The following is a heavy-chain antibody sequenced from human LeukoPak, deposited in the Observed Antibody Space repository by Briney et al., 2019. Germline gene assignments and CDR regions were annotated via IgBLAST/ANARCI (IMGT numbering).Heavy chain of an antibody. CDR3: VTGNYYDSSGKSPFDD. D-gene: IGHD3-22*01. CDR1: GFTFSSHW. V-gene: IGHV3-74*01. Sequence: GGSLRLSCAASGFTFSSHWVHWVRQAPGKGLVWVSRINSDGSSTSYADSVKGRFTISRDNAKNTLCLQMNSLRAEDTAVYYCVTGNYYDSSGKSPFDDWGQGTLVAVSS. J-gene: IGHJ4*02. CDR2: INSDGSST.